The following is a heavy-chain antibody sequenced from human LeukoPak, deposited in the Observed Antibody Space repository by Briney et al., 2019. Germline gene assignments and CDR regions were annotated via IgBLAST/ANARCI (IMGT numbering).Heavy chain of an antibody. V-gene: IGHV1-18*01. D-gene: IGHD5-18*01. Sequence: RASVKVSCKASGYTFTSYGISWVRQAPGQGLEWMGWISAYNGNTNYAQKLQGRVTMTTDTSTSTAYMELRSLRSDDTAVYYCARVDTAMVRWYFDLWGRSTLVTVSS. CDR3: ARVDTAMVRWYFDL. J-gene: IGHJ2*01. CDR2: ISAYNGNT. CDR1: GYTFTSYG.